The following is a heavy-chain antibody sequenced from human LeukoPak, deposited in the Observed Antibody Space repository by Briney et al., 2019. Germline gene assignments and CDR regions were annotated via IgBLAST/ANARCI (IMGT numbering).Heavy chain of an antibody. CDR3: ARDSGMLGLYY. CDR1: GGSISNYY. J-gene: IGHJ4*02. CDR2: IYTSGST. D-gene: IGHD3-10*02. Sequence: SETLSLTCTVSGGSISNYYWSWTRQPAGKGLEWIGRIYTSGSTNYNPSLKSRVTISVDTSKNQFSLKLSSVTAADTAVYYCARDSGMLGLYYWGQGTLVTVSS. V-gene: IGHV4-4*07.